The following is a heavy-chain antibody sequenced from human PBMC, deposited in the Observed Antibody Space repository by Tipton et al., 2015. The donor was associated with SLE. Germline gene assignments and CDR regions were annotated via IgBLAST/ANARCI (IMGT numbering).Heavy chain of an antibody. J-gene: IGHJ4*02. V-gene: IGHV4-39*07. Sequence: TLSLTCTVSGGSISSSSHYWGWIRQPPGKGLEWIGSIYYSGTTYYNPSLKSRVTISVDTSKNQFSLKLSSVTAADTAVYYCARHYYDSSGYSFDYWGQGTLVTVSS. D-gene: IGHD3-22*01. CDR2: IYYSGTT. CDR1: GGSISSSSHY. CDR3: ARHYYDSSGYSFDY.